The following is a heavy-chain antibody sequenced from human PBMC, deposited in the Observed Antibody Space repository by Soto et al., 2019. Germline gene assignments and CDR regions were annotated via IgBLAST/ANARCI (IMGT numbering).Heavy chain of an antibody. D-gene: IGHD6-13*01. CDR3: ARDSSSWSYNWFDP. Sequence: GGSLRLSCAASGFTFSDYYMSWIRQAPGKGLEWVSYISSSGSTIYYADSVKGRFTISRDNAKNSLYLQMKSLRAEDTAVYYCARDSSSWSYNWFDPWGQGTLVTVSS. J-gene: IGHJ5*02. CDR1: GFTFSDYY. CDR2: ISSSGSTI. V-gene: IGHV3-11*01.